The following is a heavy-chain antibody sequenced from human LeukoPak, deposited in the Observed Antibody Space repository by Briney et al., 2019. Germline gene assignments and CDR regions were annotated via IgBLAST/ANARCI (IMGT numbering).Heavy chain of an antibody. D-gene: IGHD3-10*01. CDR2: SSSGSTI. CDR3: ARDSSMLRGPLVIYYFDF. J-gene: IGHJ4*02. V-gene: IGHV3-48*03. CDR1: GFTFSIYE. Sequence: GGSLRLSCAASGFTFSIYEMNWVRQAPGKGLEWVSSSSGSTIYYADSVKGCFTISRDNSKNTLSLQMNSLRVEDTAVYYCARDSSMLRGPLVIYYFDFWGQGTLVTVSS.